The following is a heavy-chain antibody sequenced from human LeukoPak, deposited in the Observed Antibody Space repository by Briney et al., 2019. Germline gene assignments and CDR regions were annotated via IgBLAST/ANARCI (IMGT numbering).Heavy chain of an antibody. V-gene: IGHV3-30-3*01. CDR2: ISYDGSNK. CDR3: TRDLMDYDVSTGLHHYYMDV. J-gene: IGHJ6*01. D-gene: IGHD3-9*01. Sequence: GGSLRLSCAASGFTSSSYAMHWVRQAPGKGLEWVAVISYDGSNKYYADSVKGRFTISRDNSKNTLYLQMNSLRAEDTAVYYCTRDLMDYDVSTGLHHYYMDVWGXXTTXTXSS. CDR1: GFTSSSYA.